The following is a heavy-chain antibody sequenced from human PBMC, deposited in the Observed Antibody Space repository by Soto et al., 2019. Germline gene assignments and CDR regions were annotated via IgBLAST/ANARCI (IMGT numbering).Heavy chain of an antibody. V-gene: IGHV1-69*13. CDR1: GGTFSSYA. CDR3: ARVRSSGWYVSAPFDY. Sequence: RASVKVSCKASGGTFSSYAISWVRQAPGQGLEWMGGIIPIFGTANYAQKFQGRVTITADESTSTAYMELSSLRSEDTAVYYCARVRSSGWYVSAPFDYWGQGTLVTVSS. CDR2: IIPIFGTA. D-gene: IGHD6-19*01. J-gene: IGHJ4*02.